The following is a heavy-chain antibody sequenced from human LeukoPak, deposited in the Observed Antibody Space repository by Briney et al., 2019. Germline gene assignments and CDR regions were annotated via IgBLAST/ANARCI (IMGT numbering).Heavy chain of an antibody. Sequence: GGSLRLSCAASGFTFSSYGMHWVRQAPGKGLEWVAVISYVGSNKYYADSVKGRFTISRDNSKNTLYLQMNSLRAEDTAVYYCAKVPLDSSGWYSVYYFDYWGQGTLVTVSS. CDR1: GFTFSSYG. D-gene: IGHD6-19*01. V-gene: IGHV3-30*18. CDR2: ISYVGSNK. CDR3: AKVPLDSSGWYSVYYFDY. J-gene: IGHJ4*02.